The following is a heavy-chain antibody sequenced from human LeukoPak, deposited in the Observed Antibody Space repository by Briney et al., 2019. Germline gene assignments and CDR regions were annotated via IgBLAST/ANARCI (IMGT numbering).Heavy chain of an antibody. CDR3: ARDRAVRDIVATIEEYFDY. CDR1: GGSISSGGYY. V-gene: IGHV4-31*03. J-gene: IGHJ4*02. Sequence: SQTLSLTCTVSGGSISSGGYYWSWIRQHPGKGLEWIGYIYYSGSTYYNPSLKSRVTISVDTSKNQFPLKLSSVTAADTAVYYCARDRAVRDIVATIEEYFDYWGQGTLVTVSS. CDR2: IYYSGST. D-gene: IGHD5-12*01.